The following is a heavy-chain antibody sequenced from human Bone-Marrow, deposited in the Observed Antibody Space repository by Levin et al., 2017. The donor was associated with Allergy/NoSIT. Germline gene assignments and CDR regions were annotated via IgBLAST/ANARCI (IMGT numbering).Heavy chain of an antibody. Sequence: GESLKISCKASGYTFTSYDINWVRQATGQGLEWMGWMNPNSGNTGYAQKFQGRVTMTRNTSISTAYMELSSLRSEDTAMFYCARRTSHDNSGKIIDYWGQGTLVTVSS. CDR2: MNPNSGNT. CDR3: ARRTSHDNSGKIIDY. CDR1: GYTFTSYD. J-gene: IGHJ4*02. D-gene: IGHD3-22*01. V-gene: IGHV1-8*01.